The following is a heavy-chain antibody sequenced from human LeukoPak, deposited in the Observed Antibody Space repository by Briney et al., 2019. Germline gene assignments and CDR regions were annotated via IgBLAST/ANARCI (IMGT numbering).Heavy chain of an antibody. Sequence: SETLSLTCTVSGGSISSGSYYWSWIRQPAGKGLEWIGRIYTSGSTNYNPSLKSRVTISVDTSKNQFSLKLSSVTAADTAVYYCASDNSSSWYSYFDYWGQGTLVTVSS. CDR2: IYTSGST. V-gene: IGHV4-61*02. CDR3: ASDNSSSWYSYFDY. CDR1: GGSISSGSYY. D-gene: IGHD6-13*01. J-gene: IGHJ4*02.